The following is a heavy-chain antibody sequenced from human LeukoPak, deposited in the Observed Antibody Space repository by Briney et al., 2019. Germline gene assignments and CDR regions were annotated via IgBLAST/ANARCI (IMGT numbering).Heavy chain of an antibody. Sequence: SEALSLTCTVSGGSICSYYWSWIRQPPGKGLEWRGYIYYSGSTNYNPSLKSRVTISVDTSKNQFSLKLSSVTAADTAVYYCARAARLQLGLDYWGQGTLVTVSS. J-gene: IGHJ4*02. V-gene: IGHV4-59*01. CDR2: IYYSGST. CDR1: GGSICSYY. CDR3: ARAARLQLGLDY. D-gene: IGHD1-1*01.